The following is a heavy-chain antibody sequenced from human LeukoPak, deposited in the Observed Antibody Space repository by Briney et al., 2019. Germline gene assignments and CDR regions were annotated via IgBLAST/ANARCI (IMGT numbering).Heavy chain of an antibody. CDR2: ISAYNGNT. CDR1: GYTFTSYG. V-gene: IGHV1-18*01. D-gene: IGHD2-21*01. CDR3: ARVGDCGGDCYWADY. J-gene: IGHJ4*02. Sequence: ASVKVSCKASGYTFTSYGSSWVRQAPGQGLEWMGWISAYNGNTNYAQKLQGRVSMTTDTSTSTAYMELRSLRSDDTAVYYCARVGDCGGDCYWADYWGQGTLVTVSS.